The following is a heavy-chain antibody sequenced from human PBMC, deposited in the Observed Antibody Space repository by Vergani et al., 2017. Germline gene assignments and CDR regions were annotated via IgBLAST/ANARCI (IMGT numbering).Heavy chain of an antibody. CDR1: GGSISSGSYY. CDR2: IYTSGST. Sequence: QVQLQESGPGLVKPSQTLSLTCTVSGGSISSGSYYWSWIRQPAGKGLEWIGRIYTSGSTNYNPSLKSRVTISVDTSKNQFSLKLSSVTAADTAVYYCARGFDIVVVPAAIDYYYGMDVWGQGP. CDR3: ARGFDIVVVPAAIDYYYGMDV. J-gene: IGHJ6*02. D-gene: IGHD2-2*01. V-gene: IGHV4-61*02.